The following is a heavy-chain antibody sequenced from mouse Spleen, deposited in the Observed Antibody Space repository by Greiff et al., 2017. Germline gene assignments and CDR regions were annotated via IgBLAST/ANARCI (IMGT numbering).Heavy chain of an antibody. CDR3: ARDGTTAWYFDV. CDR1: GFTFSDYY. V-gene: IGHV5-16*01. D-gene: IGHD1-2*01. CDR2: INYDGSST. Sequence: EVQRVESEGGLVQPGSSMKLSCTASGFTFSDYYMAWVRQVPEKGLEWVANINYDGSSTYYLDSLKSRFIISRDNAKNILYLQMSSLKSEDTATYYCARDGTTAWYFDVWGAGTTVTVSS. J-gene: IGHJ1*01.